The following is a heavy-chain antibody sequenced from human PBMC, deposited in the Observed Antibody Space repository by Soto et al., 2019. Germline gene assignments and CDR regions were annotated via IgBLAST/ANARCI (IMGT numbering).Heavy chain of an antibody. CDR2: TGYTSKWYN. Sequence: QVQLQQSGPGLVKPSQTLSLTCAISGDSISTNNVAWNWIRQSPSGGLEWLGRTGYTSKWYNDYAVSVRSRITIPPDTSKNQFSLQLNSVTLDDTAVYYCARGKYSAFDYWGQGTLVTVSS. V-gene: IGHV6-1*01. J-gene: IGHJ4*02. CDR1: GDSISTNNVA. D-gene: IGHD5-18*01. CDR3: ARGKYSAFDY.